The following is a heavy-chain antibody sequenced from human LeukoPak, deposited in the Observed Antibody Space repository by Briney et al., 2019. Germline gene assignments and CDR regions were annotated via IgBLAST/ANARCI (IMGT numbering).Heavy chain of an antibody. CDR3: ARPRLLYGSGPILV. CDR2: INHSGST. V-gene: IGHV4-34*01. Sequence: SETLSLTCAVSGGSFSGYSWSLIRQSPGKGLEWIGEINHSGSTNYNPSLKSRVAISVDTSKNQFSLNLTSVTAADTAVYYCARPRLLYGSGPILVWGQGNLVTVSS. CDR1: GGSFSGYS. J-gene: IGHJ4*02. D-gene: IGHD3-10*01.